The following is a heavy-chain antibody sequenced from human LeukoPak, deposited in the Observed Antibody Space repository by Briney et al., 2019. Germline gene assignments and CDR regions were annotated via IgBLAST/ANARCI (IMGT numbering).Heavy chain of an antibody. J-gene: IGHJ4*02. CDR1: GGSISSYY. D-gene: IGHD1-26*01. CDR2: LYTSGST. V-gene: IGHV4-4*07. Sequence: SETLSLTCTVSGGSISSYYWSWIRQPAGKGLEWIGRLYTSGSTNYNPSLKSRVTMSVDTSKNQFSLKLSSVTAADTAAYYCARGSVMYSGSYYHFPLDYWGQGTLVTVSS. CDR3: ARGSVMYSGSYYHFPLDY.